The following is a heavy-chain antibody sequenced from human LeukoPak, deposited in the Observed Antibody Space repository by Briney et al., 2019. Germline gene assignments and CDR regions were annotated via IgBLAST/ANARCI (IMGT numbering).Heavy chain of an antibody. CDR3: ARTRYYYNSRSYGAPYYFDY. CDR2: IYSTGST. J-gene: IGHJ4*02. Sequence: SETLSLTCTVSGGSISSYYWSWIRQPAGEGLEWIGHIYSTGSTNYNPSLKSRVTISVDTSKNQFSLKLSSVTAADTAVYYCARTRYYYNSRSYGAPYYFDYWGQGTLVTVSS. D-gene: IGHD3-10*01. CDR1: GGSISSYY. V-gene: IGHV4-4*08.